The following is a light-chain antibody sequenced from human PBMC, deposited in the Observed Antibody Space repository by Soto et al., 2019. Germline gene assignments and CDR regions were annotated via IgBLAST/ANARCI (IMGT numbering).Light chain of an antibody. CDR1: SSDVGAYDY. Sequence: QSALTQPASVSGSPGQSITISCTGTSSDVGAYDYVSWYQQHPGKAPKLMIFDVTNRPSGVSDRFSGSKSGNTASLAISGLQAGDEADYLCSSYTTNNTWVFGGGTQLTVL. J-gene: IGLJ3*02. CDR3: SSYTTNNTWV. CDR2: DVT. V-gene: IGLV2-14*01.